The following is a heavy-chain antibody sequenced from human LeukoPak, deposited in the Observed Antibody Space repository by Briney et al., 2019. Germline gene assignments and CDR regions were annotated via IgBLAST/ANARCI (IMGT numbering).Heavy chain of an antibody. CDR1: GFTFSSYE. J-gene: IGHJ4*02. CDR2: ISRSGSTI. V-gene: IGHV3-48*03. D-gene: IGHD5-12*01. Sequence: GGSLRLSCAASGFTFSSYEMNWVRQAPGKGLEWISYISRSGSTIYYADSVKGRFAISRDNAKNSLYLQMNSLRAEDTAVYYCASGYDLPYWGQGTLVTVSS. CDR3: ASGYDLPY.